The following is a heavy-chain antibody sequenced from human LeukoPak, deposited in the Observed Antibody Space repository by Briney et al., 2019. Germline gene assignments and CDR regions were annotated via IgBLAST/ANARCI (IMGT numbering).Heavy chain of an antibody. CDR2: IYCSGST. V-gene: IGHV4-39*01. CDR1: GGSISSSSYY. D-gene: IGHD3-22*01. J-gene: IGHJ5*02. Sequence: PSETLSLTCTVSGGSISSSSYYWGWIRQPPGKGLEWIGSIYCSGSTYYNPSLKSRVTISVDTSKNQFSLKLSSVTAADTAVYYCARHCPTYYYDSSGYSWFDPWGQGTLVTVSS. CDR3: ARHCPTYYYDSSGYSWFDP.